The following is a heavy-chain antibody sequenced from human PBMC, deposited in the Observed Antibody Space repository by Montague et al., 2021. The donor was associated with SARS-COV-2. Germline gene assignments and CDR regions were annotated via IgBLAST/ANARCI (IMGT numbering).Heavy chain of an antibody. J-gene: IGHJ4*02. V-gene: IGHV4-39*01. CDR2: MYSSGTT. Sequence: SETLSLTCSVSGGSISSTSFFWAWIRQPPGKGLEWVGSMYSSGTTXYXXSLKSRVTISGDTSRNQLSVRLSSVTVADTAVYYCARSTSGWFIYWGQGTLVTVSS. D-gene: IGHD6-19*01. CDR1: GGSISSTSFF. CDR3: ARSTSGWFIY.